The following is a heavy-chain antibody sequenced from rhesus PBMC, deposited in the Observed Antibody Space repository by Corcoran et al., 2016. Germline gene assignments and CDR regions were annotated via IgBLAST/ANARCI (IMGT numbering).Heavy chain of an antibody. CDR2: IGGSSGST. Sequence: QVQLQEPGPGLVKPSETLSLTCAVSGDSISSGYGWSWIRQPPGKGLEWIGYIGGSSGSTNYNPPRTSRVTISKATSKNRFSLKLCSVTAADTAVYYCAGTNYPFDYWGQGVLVTVSS. CDR3: AGTNYPFDY. D-gene: IGHD4-17*01. J-gene: IGHJ4*01. CDR1: GDSISSGYG. V-gene: IGHV4-127*01.